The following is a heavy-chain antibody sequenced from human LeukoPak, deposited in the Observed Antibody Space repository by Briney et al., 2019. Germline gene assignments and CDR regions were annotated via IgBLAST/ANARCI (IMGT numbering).Heavy chain of an antibody. CDR2: ISSSSSYI. D-gene: IGHD1-26*01. V-gene: IGHV3-21*01. CDR3: ASYSGSYYVDY. J-gene: IGHJ4*02. CDR1: GFTFSSYS. Sequence: PGGSLRLSCAVSGFTFSSYSMNWVRQAPGKGLEWVSSISSSSSYIYYADSVKGRFTISRDNAKNSLYLQMNSLRAEDTAVYYCASYSGSYYVDYWGQGTLVTVSS.